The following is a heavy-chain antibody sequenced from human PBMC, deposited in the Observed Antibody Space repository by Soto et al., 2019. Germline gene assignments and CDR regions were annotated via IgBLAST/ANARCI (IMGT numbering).Heavy chain of an antibody. CDR2: ISDSSTST. D-gene: IGHD3-3*01. CDR1: GFTFSRFS. CDR3: AKGTPFWSLDCLDP. V-gene: IGHV3-23*01. Sequence: GGSLRLSCAASGFTFSRFSMSWVRQAPGKGLEWVSGISDSSTSTYYADSVKGRFTISRDNSKNTLYLQMNSLRVEDTAVYFCAKGTPFWSLDCLDPWRQGTLVTVSS. J-gene: IGHJ5*02.